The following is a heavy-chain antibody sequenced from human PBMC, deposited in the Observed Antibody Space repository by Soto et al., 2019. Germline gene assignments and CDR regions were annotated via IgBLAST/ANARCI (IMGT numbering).Heavy chain of an antibody. Sequence: QVQLQESGPGLVKPSGTLSLTCAVSGGSISSSNWWSWVRQPPGKGLEWIGEIYHSGNTNYNPSLKSRVTMAGDKSRNQFSRKLSSVTAADTAVYYCARRWGEGRVDYWGQGTLVTVSS. CDR3: ARRWGEGRVDY. J-gene: IGHJ4*02. CDR2: IYHSGNT. V-gene: IGHV4-4*02. D-gene: IGHD3-10*01. CDR1: GGSISSSNW.